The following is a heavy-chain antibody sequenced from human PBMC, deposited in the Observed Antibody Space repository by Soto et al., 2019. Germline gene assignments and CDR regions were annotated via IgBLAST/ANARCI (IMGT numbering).Heavy chain of an antibody. CDR2: ISYDGNKK. V-gene: IGHV3-30*03. CDR3: AATYFDSSGADY. CDR1: GLTFSSYG. D-gene: IGHD3-22*01. Sequence: TGGSLRLSCAASGLTFSSYGMHWGLQAPGRGLEWVTAISYDGNKKYYGDSVKGRFTISRDNSKNTLYLQMNSLRADDTAVYYCAATYFDSSGADYWGQGTLVTVSS. J-gene: IGHJ4*02.